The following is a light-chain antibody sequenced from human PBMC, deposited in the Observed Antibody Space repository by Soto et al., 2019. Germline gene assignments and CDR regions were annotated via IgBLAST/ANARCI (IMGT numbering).Light chain of an antibody. Sequence: EIVLTQSPGSLSFSPGERATLSCRASQSLVSGYLAWYQQRPGQAPRLLVYGASNRATGIPDRFSGSGSGTDFTLIISRLEPEDFAVYFCQQYGRSPITFDQGTRLEIK. CDR3: QQYGRSPIT. CDR2: GAS. J-gene: IGKJ5*01. CDR1: QSLVSGY. V-gene: IGKV3-20*01.